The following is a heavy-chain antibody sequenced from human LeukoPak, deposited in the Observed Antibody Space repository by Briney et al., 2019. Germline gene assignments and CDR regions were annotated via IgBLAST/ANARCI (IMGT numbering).Heavy chain of an antibody. CDR1: GFTFSSYG. Sequence: GRSLRLSCAASGFTFSSYGMHWVRQAPGKGLEWVAVISYDGSNKYYADSVKGRFTISRDNSKNTLYLQMYSLRAEDTAVYYCAKEGNDILTGQTLDYWGQGTLVTVSS. J-gene: IGHJ4*02. CDR3: AKEGNDILTGQTLDY. V-gene: IGHV3-30*18. CDR2: ISYDGSNK. D-gene: IGHD3-9*01.